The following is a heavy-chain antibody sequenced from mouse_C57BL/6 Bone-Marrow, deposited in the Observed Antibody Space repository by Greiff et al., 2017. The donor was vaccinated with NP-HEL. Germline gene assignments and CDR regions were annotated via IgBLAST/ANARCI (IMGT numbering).Heavy chain of an antibody. CDR1: GFTFSSYA. CDR2: ISDGGSYT. Sequence: EVLLVESGGGLVKPGGSLKLSCAASGFTFSSYAMSWVRQTPEKRLEWVATISDGGSYTYYPDNVKGRVTISRDNTKNNLYLQMSHLKSEDTAMYDCAREGWDDFVYWGRGTTPTVTS. CDR3: AREGWDDFVY. V-gene: IGHV5-4*01. J-gene: IGHJ2*01. D-gene: IGHD4-1*01.